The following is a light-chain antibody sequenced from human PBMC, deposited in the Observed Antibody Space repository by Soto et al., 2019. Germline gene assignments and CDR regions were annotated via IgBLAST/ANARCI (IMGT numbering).Light chain of an antibody. Sequence: QSALAQPASVSGSPGQSITIFCTGTSSDVGSYNYVSWYQQHPGKAPRLMIYASSNRPSGVSHRFSGSRSGNTASLTISGLQAEDEADYFCSSYTSGSTLYVFGSGTKVTV. CDR1: SSDVGSYNY. CDR3: SSYTSGSTLYV. V-gene: IGLV2-14*01. CDR2: ASS. J-gene: IGLJ1*01.